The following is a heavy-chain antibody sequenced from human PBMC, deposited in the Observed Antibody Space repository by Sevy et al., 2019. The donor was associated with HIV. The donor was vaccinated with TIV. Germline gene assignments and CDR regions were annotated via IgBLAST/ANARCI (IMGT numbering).Heavy chain of an antibody. V-gene: IGHV3-30*04. CDR2: ISYDGSNK. D-gene: IGHD3-22*01. CDR1: GFTFSSYP. J-gene: IGHJ4*02. Sequence: GGSLRLSCAASGFTFSSYPMHWVRQAPGKGLEWVAVISYDGSNKYYADSVKGRLTISRDNSKNTLYMQMNSLRAEDTAVFYCGRDREMGNYYDSSGSIDYWGQGTLVTVSS. CDR3: GRDREMGNYYDSSGSIDY.